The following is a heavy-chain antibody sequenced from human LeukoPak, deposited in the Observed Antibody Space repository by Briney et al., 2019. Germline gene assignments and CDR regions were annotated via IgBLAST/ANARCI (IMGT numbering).Heavy chain of an antibody. D-gene: IGHD2/OR15-2a*01. CDR1: GFTLGSYE. J-gene: IGHJ2*01. CDR3: ARSFGHTYYWYFGL. Sequence: GGSLRLSCAASGFTLGSYEMNWVRQAPGKGLEWVSSISSRGSSMYYVDSVKGRFTISRDNAKNSLYLQMNSLRAEDTATYYCARSFGHTYYWYFGLWGRGTLLTVSS. V-gene: IGHV3-48*03. CDR2: ISSRGSSM.